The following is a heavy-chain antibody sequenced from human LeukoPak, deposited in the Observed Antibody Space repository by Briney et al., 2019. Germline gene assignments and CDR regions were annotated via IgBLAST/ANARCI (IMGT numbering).Heavy chain of an antibody. V-gene: IGHV1-2*02. CDR2: INPNSGGT. Sequence: ASVKVSCKASGYTFTGYYIHWVRQAPGQGLEWMGWINPNSGGTNYAQKFQGRVTMTRNTSISTAYMELSSLRSEDTAVYYCARGPNKSDGGNSGSAWFDPWGQGTLVTVSS. J-gene: IGHJ5*02. CDR1: GYTFTGYY. CDR3: ARGPNKSDGGNSGSAWFDP. D-gene: IGHD4-23*01.